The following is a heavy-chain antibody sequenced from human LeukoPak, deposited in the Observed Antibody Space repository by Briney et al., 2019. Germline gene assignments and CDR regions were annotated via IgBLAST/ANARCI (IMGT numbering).Heavy chain of an antibody. V-gene: IGHV3-48*01. CDR2: ISSSSTTI. Sequence: GGSLRLSCAVSGFTFSSYTMTWVRQAPGKGLEWVSYISSSSTTIYYADSVKGRFTISRDNAKNLLYLQMNSLRAEDTAVYYCARDAAPGLWGQGTLVTVSS. CDR3: ARDAAPGL. J-gene: IGHJ4*02. D-gene: IGHD3/OR15-3a*01. CDR1: GFTFSSYT.